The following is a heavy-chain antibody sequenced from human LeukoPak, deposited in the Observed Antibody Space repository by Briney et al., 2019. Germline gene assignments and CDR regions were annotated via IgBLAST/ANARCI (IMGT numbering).Heavy chain of an antibody. Sequence: SQTLSLTCTVSGGSIRSGSYYWSWIRQPAGKGLEWIGRVYTSGSTNYNPSLKSRVTISVDTSKNHFSLNLSSVTAADTAVYYCARSLEGEGYNADYFDYWGQGTLATVSS. CDR3: ARSLEGEGYNADYFDY. J-gene: IGHJ4*02. CDR2: VYTSGST. CDR1: GGSIRSGSYY. V-gene: IGHV4-61*02. D-gene: IGHD5-24*01.